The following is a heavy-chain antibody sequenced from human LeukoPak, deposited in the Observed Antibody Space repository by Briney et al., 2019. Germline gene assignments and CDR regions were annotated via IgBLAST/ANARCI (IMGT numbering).Heavy chain of an antibody. CDR3: ARDSSSWYVYYYYMDV. CDR2: ISSSSSYI. CDR1: GFTFSSYS. Sequence: GGSLRLSCAASGFTFSSYSMNWVRQAPGKGLKWVSSISSSSSYIYYADSVKGRFTISRDNAKNSLYLQMNSLRAEDTAVYYCARDSSSWYVYYYYMDVWGKGTTVTVSS. J-gene: IGHJ6*03. V-gene: IGHV3-21*01. D-gene: IGHD6-13*01.